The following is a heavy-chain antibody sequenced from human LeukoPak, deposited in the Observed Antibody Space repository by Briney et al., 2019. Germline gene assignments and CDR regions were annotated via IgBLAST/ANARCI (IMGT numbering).Heavy chain of an antibody. Sequence: GGSLRLSCAASGFTLRSYWMHWVRQAPGKGLEWVSAISGSGGSTYYADSVKGRFTISRDNSKNTLYLQMNSLRAEDTAVYYCAKDVLSDYGDNYWGQGTLVTVSS. V-gene: IGHV3-23*01. D-gene: IGHD4-17*01. CDR2: ISGSGGST. CDR3: AKDVLSDYGDNY. CDR1: GFTLRSYW. J-gene: IGHJ4*02.